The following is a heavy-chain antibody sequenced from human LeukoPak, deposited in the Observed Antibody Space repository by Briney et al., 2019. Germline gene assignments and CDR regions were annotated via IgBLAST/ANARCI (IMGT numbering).Heavy chain of an antibody. CDR2: IYGNDDK. Sequence: SGPTLGKPTQTLTLTCTFSGFSLSSSGVGVGWIRQPPGKALEWRALIYGNDDKRYTPSLKSKLTITKDNSKNEVVLTMTNMDPVDTATYYCAHRLGYCSTTSCYADWFDHWGQGTLVTVSS. V-gene: IGHV2-5*01. CDR3: AHRLGYCSTTSCYADWFDH. D-gene: IGHD2-2*01. CDR1: GFSLSSSGVG. J-gene: IGHJ5*02.